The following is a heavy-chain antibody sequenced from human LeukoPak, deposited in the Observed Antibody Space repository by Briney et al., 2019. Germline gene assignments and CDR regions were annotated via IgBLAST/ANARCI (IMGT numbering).Heavy chain of an antibody. J-gene: IGHJ4*02. CDR1: VFTFRSYS. V-gene: IGHV3-21*01. D-gene: IGHD5-18*01. CDR3: ARALSYSYGSMDF. CDR2: ISSGSKYI. Sequence: GGSLRLSCAASVFTFRSYSMNWVRQAPGEGLEWVSSISSGSKYIYNADSVKGRFTISRDNAKNSLYLQMNSLRAEDTAVYYCARALSYSYGSMDFWGQGTLVIVSS.